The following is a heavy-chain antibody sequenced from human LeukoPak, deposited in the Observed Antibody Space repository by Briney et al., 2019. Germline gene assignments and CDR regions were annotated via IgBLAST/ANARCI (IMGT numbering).Heavy chain of an antibody. CDR1: GYTFTSYD. V-gene: IGHV1-8*01. D-gene: IGHD5-24*01. Sequence: GASVKVSCKASGYTFTSYDINWVRQATGQGLEWMGWMNPNSGNTGYAQKFQGRVTMTRNTSISTAYMELSRLRSDDTAVYYCARCSRDGYNSVYWGQGTLVTVSS. CDR2: MNPNSGNT. CDR3: ARCSRDGYNSVY. J-gene: IGHJ4*02.